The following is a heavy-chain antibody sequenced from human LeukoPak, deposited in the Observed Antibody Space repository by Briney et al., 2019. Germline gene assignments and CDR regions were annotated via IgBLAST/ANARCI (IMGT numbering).Heavy chain of an antibody. D-gene: IGHD6-19*01. J-gene: IGHJ4*02. Sequence: PGGSLRLSCAASGFTFSSYWMHWVRQAPGKGLVWVSRIHSDGSSPIYADSVKGRFTISRDNAKNTLYLQMNSLRDEDTAVYYCARDEGEQWQPLDYWGQGTLVTVSS. CDR2: IHSDGSSP. CDR3: ARDEGEQWQPLDY. V-gene: IGHV3-74*01. CDR1: GFTFSSYW.